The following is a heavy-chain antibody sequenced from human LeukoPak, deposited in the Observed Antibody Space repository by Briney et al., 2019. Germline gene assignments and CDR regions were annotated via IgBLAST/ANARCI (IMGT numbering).Heavy chain of an antibody. CDR1: GFTFSSFG. J-gene: IGHJ4*02. D-gene: IGHD3-22*01. V-gene: IGHV3-30*18. CDR2: ISYDGSNK. Sequence: PGRSLRLSCAASGFTFSSFGMHWVRQAPGKGLEWVAVISYDGSNKYYADSVKGRLTISRDNSKNTLYLQMNSLRAEDTAVYYCAKDIRYYDSSGPIDYWGQGTLVTVSS. CDR3: AKDIRYYDSSGPIDY.